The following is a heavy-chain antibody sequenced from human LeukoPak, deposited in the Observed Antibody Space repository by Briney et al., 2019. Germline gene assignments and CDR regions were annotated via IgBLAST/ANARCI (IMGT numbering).Heavy chain of an antibody. Sequence: SGPTLVNPTQTLTLTCTFSGLSLSTSGVGVDWIRQPPGEALEWLALIYWNDDKRYSPSLKSRLTITKDTSKNQVVLTMTNMDPVDTATYYCAHRGEGSKPLYWGQGTLVTVSS. D-gene: IGHD2-21*01. CDR1: GLSLSTSGVG. CDR3: AHRGEGSKPLY. J-gene: IGHJ4*02. V-gene: IGHV2-5*01. CDR2: IYWNDDK.